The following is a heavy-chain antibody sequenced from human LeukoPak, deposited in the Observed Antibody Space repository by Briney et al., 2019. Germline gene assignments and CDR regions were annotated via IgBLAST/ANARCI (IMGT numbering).Heavy chain of an antibody. CDR2: NIPIFGTA. Sequence: EASVKVSCKASGGTFSSYAISWVRQAPGQGLEWMGGNIPIFGTANYAQKFQGRVTITADESTSTAYMELSSLRSEDTAVYYCARVYDFWSGYYYYGMDVWGQGTTVTVSS. CDR1: GGTFSSYA. CDR3: ARVYDFWSGYYYYGMDV. J-gene: IGHJ6*02. V-gene: IGHV1-69*13. D-gene: IGHD3-3*01.